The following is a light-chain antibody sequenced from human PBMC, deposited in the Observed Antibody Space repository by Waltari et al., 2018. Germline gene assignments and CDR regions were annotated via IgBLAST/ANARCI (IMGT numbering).Light chain of an antibody. CDR1: PSVSHT. Sequence: EIVLTQSPATLSVSPGATATLSCRASPSVSHTLAWYQQISGPSPRLLLYGVSARAVGLPERFSWSGSVTDFTLTITDLQSEDFAIYFCQHDYGWSRTVGQGTKV. CDR2: GVS. V-gene: IGKV3-15*01. CDR3: QHDYGWSRT. J-gene: IGKJ1*01.